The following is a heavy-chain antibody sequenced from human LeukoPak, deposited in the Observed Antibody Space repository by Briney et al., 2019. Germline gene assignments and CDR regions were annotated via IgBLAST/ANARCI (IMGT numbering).Heavy chain of an antibody. CDR1: VFTVSSNY. CDR3: ARDRERYCSAGSCYEFPVDAFDI. J-gene: IGHJ3*02. V-gene: IGHV3-66*01. CDR2: IYSGGST. Sequence: PGGSLRLSCAASVFTVSSNYMSCVRQAPGKGLAWVSVIYSGGSTYYADSVKGRFTISRDNSKNTLYLQMNSLRAEDTAVYYCARDRERYCSAGSCYEFPVDAFDIWGQGTMVTVSS. D-gene: IGHD2-15*01.